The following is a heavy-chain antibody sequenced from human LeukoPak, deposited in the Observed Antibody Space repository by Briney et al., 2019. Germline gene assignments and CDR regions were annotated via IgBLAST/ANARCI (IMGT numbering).Heavy chain of an antibody. V-gene: IGHV3-21*01. J-gene: IGHJ4*02. D-gene: IGHD6-13*01. CDR2: ISSRGSYI. CDR1: GFTFSNYN. Sequence: PGGSLRLSCAASGFTFSNYNINWVRQAPGKGLEWVSSISSRGSYIYYADSVKGRFAISADNAMNSLYLQMNSLRAEDTAVYYCARGYSSSWYDLYYFEYWGQGTRVTV. CDR3: ARGYSSSWYDLYYFEY.